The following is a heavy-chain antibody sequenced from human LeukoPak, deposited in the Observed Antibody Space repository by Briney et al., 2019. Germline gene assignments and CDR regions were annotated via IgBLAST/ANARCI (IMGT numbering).Heavy chain of an antibody. J-gene: IGHJ4*02. CDR1: GFTFDDYA. D-gene: IGHD6-13*01. CDR3: AKGYSSSWLTYYFDY. CDR2: ISWNSGSI. Sequence: PGRSLRLSCAASGFTFDDYAMHWVRQAPGKGLEWVSGISWNSGSIGYADSVKGRFTISRDNAKNSLYLQMNSLRAEDMALYYCAKGYSSSWLTYYFDYWGQGTLVTVSS. V-gene: IGHV3-9*03.